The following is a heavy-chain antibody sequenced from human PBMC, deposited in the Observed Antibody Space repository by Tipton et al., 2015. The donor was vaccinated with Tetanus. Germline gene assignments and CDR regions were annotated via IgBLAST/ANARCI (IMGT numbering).Heavy chain of an antibody. CDR2: IYQTDST. Sequence: GLVKPSQTLSLFCNVSGGLITTGGYSWGWIRQPPGQALEWLGYIYQTDSTYYNPSVRSRLTLSLQRSKNQVSLKLSSVTAADTAVYYCVRGRGLGAYSFGFEYWGQGALVTVSS. CDR3: VRGRGLGAYSFGFEY. V-gene: IGHV4-30-2*01. J-gene: IGHJ4*02. D-gene: IGHD5-12*01. CDR1: GGLITTGGYS.